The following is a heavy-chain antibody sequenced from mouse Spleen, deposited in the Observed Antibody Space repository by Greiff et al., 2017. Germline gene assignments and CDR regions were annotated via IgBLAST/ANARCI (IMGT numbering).Heavy chain of an antibody. Sequence: EVQLQESGPELVKPGASVKMSCKASGYTFTDYNMHWVKQSHGKSLEWIGYINPNNGGTSYNQKFKGKATLTVNKSSSTAYMELRSLTSEDSAVYYCARNAARNYFDYWGQGTTLTVSS. V-gene: IGHV1-22*01. CDR1: GYTFTDYN. CDR2: INPNNGGT. CDR3: ARNAARNYFDY. J-gene: IGHJ2*01.